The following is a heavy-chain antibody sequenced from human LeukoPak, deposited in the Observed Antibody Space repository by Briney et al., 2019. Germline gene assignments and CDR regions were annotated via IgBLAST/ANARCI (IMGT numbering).Heavy chain of an antibody. Sequence: ASVKVSCKASGYTFTGYYMHWVRQAPGQGLEWMGWINPNSGGTNYAQKFQGWVTMTRDTSISTAYMELSRLRSDDTAVYYCARDPIPHYYGSGSYYNYGMDVWGKGTTVTVSS. CDR3: ARDPIPHYYGSGSYYNYGMDV. CDR1: GYTFTGYY. CDR2: INPNSGGT. V-gene: IGHV1-2*04. D-gene: IGHD3-10*01. J-gene: IGHJ6*04.